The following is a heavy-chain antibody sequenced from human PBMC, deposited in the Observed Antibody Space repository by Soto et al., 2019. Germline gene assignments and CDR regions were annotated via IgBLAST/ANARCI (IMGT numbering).Heavy chain of an antibody. D-gene: IGHD5-12*01. CDR3: ARSLLVATILRWFDP. CDR2: IYYSGST. V-gene: IGHV4-31*03. CDR1: GGSISSGGYY. J-gene: IGHJ5*02. Sequence: QVQLQESGPGLVKPSQTLSLTCTVSGGSISSGGYYWSWIRQHPGKGLEWIGYIYYSGSTYYNPSLKSRVTISIDTSKNQFSLKLSSVTAADTAVYYCARSLLVATILRWFDPWGQGTLVTVSS.